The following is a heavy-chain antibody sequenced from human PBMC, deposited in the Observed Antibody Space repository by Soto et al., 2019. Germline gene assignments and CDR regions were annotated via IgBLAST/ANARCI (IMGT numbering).Heavy chain of an antibody. V-gene: IGHV4-61*01. D-gene: IGHD2-2*01. CDR2: IYYSGST. CDR1: GGSVSSGSYY. CDR3: ARGRGAAFPAGGRGGFDP. Sequence: QVQLQESGPGLVKPSETLSLTCTVSGGSVSSGSYYWSWIRQPPGKGLEWIGYIYYSGSTNYNPSLKSIVTISVDTANTQTSLKLSSVSAADTAVYYCARGRGAAFPAGGRGGFDPWGQGTLVTVSS. J-gene: IGHJ5*02.